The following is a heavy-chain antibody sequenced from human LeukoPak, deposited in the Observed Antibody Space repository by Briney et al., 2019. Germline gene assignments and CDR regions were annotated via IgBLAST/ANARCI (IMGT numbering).Heavy chain of an antibody. CDR1: GYTFAGYY. V-gene: IGHV1-2*02. D-gene: IGHD3-3*01. CDR3: ARDPQLSTYDFWSGSSAEVDV. CDR2: INPNSGGT. Sequence: ASVKVSCKASGYTFAGYYMHWVRQAPGQGLEWMGWINPNSGGTNYAQKFQGRVTMTRDTSISTAYMELSRLRSDDTAVYYCARDPQLSTYDFWSGSSAEVDVWGKGTTVTVSS. J-gene: IGHJ6*04.